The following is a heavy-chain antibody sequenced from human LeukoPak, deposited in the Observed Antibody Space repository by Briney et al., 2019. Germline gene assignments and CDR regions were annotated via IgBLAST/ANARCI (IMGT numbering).Heavy chain of an antibody. D-gene: IGHD2-15*01. CDR1: GFTFSSYE. J-gene: IGHJ4*02. CDR3: AIVGVVVVAADDY. CDR2: ISSSGSTI. Sequence: GGSLRLSCAASGFTFSSYEMNWVRQAPGKGLEWVSYISSSGSTIYYADSVKGRFTISRDNAKNSLYLQMNSLRAEDTAVYYCAIVGVVVVAADDYWGQGTLVTVSS. V-gene: IGHV3-48*03.